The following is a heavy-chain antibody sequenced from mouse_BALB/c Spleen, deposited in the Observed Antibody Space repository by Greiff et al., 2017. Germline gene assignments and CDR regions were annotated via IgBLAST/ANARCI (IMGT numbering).Heavy chain of an antibody. CDR2: IYPGDGDT. CDR1: GYAFSSSW. D-gene: IGHD4-1*02. J-gene: IGHJ4*01. V-gene: IGHV1-82*01. Sequence: VQLVESGPELVKPGASVKISCKASGYAFSSSWMNWVKQRPGQGLEWIGRIYPGDGDTNYNGKFKGKATLTADKSSSTAYMQLSSLTSVDSAVYFCARRTTVYYAMDYWGQGTSVTVSS. CDR3: ARRTTVYYAMDY.